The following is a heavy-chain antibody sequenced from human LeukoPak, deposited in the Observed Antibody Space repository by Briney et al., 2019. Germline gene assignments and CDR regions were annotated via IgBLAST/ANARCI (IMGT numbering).Heavy chain of an antibody. CDR3: AKVHCTNGVCYYYYYYYYMDV. V-gene: IGHV3-30*04. J-gene: IGHJ6*03. Sequence: PGRSLRLSCAASGFTFSSYAMHWVRQAPGKGLEWVTIISYDGSNKYYADSVKGRFTISRDNSKNTLYLQMNSLRAEDTAVYYCAKVHCTNGVCYYYYYYYYMDVWGKGTTVTVSS. D-gene: IGHD2-8*01. CDR2: ISYDGSNK. CDR1: GFTFSSYA.